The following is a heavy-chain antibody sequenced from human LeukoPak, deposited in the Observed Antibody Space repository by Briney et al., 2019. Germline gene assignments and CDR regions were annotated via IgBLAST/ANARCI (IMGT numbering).Heavy chain of an antibody. CDR2: ISAYNGNT. Sequence: GASVKVSCKASGYTFTSYGISWVRQAPGQGLEWMGWISAYNGNTNYAQKLQGRVTMTTDTSTSTAYMELRSLRSDDTAVYYCARDSAADWYYYYYYMDVWGKGTTVTVSS. CDR1: GYTFTSYG. V-gene: IGHV1-18*01. D-gene: IGHD6-13*01. CDR3: ARDSAADWYYYYYYMDV. J-gene: IGHJ6*03.